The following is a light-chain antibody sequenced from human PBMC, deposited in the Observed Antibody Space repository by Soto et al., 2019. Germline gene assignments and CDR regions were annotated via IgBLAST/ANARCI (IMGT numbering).Light chain of an antibody. J-gene: IGLJ1*01. CDR2: KDS. CDR3: LDG. Sequence: SYELTQPPSVSVSLGQMARITCSGEALPKKYAYWYQQKPGQFPVLVIYKDSERPSGIPERFSGSSSGTIVTLTISGVQAEDEADYYCLDGFGTGTKLTVL. V-gene: IGLV3-16*01. CDR1: ALPKKY.